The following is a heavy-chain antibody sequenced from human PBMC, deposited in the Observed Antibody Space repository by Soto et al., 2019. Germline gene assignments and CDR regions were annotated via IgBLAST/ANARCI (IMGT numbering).Heavy chain of an antibody. V-gene: IGHV4-4*02. CDR2: IYHSGST. D-gene: IGHD6-13*01. J-gene: IGHJ6*02. CDR3: ARDRRGPRIAAAGYYYYYGMDV. Sequence: QVQLQESGPGLVKPSGTLSLTCAVSGGSISSSNWWSWVRQPPGKGLEWIGEIYHSGSTNYNPSLKSRVTISVDKSKNQFSLNLSSVTAADTAVYYCARDRRGPRIAAAGYYYYYGMDVWGQGTTVTVSS. CDR1: GGSISSSNW.